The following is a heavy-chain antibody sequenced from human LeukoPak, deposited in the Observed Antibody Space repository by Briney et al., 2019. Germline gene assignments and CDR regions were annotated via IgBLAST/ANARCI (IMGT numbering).Heavy chain of an antibody. Sequence: PSETLSLTCTVSGGSISSYYWSWIRQPPGKGLEWIGYIYYSGSTNYNPSLKSRVTISVDTSKNQFSLKLSSVTAADTAVYYCARGGGSSWYTAAFDIWGQGTMVTVS. D-gene: IGHD6-13*01. CDR3: ARGGGSSWYTAAFDI. V-gene: IGHV4-59*01. J-gene: IGHJ3*02. CDR1: GGSISSYY. CDR2: IYYSGST.